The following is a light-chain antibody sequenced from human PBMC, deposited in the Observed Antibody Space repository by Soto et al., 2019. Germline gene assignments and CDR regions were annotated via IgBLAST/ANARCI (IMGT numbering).Light chain of an antibody. CDR1: QSVGSN. Sequence: EIVMTQSPATLSVSPGERATLSCRASQSVGSNLAWYQQKPGQAPRLLIYGASTRATGIPARFSGSGSGTEFTLTLSSLQSEDFAIAFCQQYKNWPPDRTFGQGTKVEIK. CDR3: QQYKNWPPDRT. V-gene: IGKV3-15*01. J-gene: IGKJ1*01. CDR2: GAS.